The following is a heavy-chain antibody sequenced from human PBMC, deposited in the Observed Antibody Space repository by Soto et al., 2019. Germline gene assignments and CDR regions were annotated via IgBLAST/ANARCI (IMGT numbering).Heavy chain of an antibody. Sequence: ASVKVSCKASGYTFTDYYIQWVRQAPGQGLEYMGWISPKSGGEAHAQKFRGRVTMTRYTSFNLVYMEMSGLMSDDTAVYYCARDARGTRGFDEMDIWGQGTTVTSP. D-gene: IGHD3-9*01. CDR3: ARDARGTRGFDEMDI. V-gene: IGHV1-2*02. CDR1: GYTFTDYY. CDR2: ISPKSGGE. J-gene: IGHJ6*02.